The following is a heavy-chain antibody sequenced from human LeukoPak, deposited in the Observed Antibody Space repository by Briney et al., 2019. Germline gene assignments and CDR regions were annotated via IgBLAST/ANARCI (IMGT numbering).Heavy chain of an antibody. CDR2: VYSGGST. V-gene: IGHV3-53*01. Sequence: GGSLRLSCAASGFTVSSNYMSWVRQAPGKGLEWVSVVYSGGSTYYADSVKGRFTISRDNSKNTLYLQMNSLRAEDTAVYYCASYCGGDCYFAFDIWGQGTMVTVSS. CDR1: GFTVSSNY. J-gene: IGHJ3*02. D-gene: IGHD2-21*02. CDR3: ASYCGGDCYFAFDI.